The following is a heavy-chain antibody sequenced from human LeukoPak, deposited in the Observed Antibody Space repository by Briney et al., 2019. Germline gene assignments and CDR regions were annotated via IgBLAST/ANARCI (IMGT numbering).Heavy chain of an antibody. Sequence: GGSLRLSCAVSGLTFSSYSMNWVRQAPGKGLEWVSSISSSSSYIYYADSVKGRFTISRDNTKNSLYLQMNSLRVEDTAVYYCARGYGGVDYWGQGTLVTVSS. J-gene: IGHJ4*02. CDR2: ISSSSSYI. CDR3: ARGYGGVDY. V-gene: IGHV3-21*01. D-gene: IGHD5-18*01. CDR1: GLTFSSYS.